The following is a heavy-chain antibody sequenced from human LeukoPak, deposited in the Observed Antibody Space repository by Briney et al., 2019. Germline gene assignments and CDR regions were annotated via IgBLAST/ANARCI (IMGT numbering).Heavy chain of an antibody. V-gene: IGHV3-30*04. D-gene: IGHD3-10*01. Sequence: GGSLRLSCAASGFTFSSYAMHWVRQAPGKGLEWVAVISYDGSNKYYADSVKGRFTISRDNSKNTLYLQMNSQRAEDTAVYYCARDYGSGSYYYGMDVWGKGTTVTVSS. CDR2: ISYDGSNK. CDR1: GFTFSSYA. CDR3: ARDYGSGSYYYGMDV. J-gene: IGHJ6*04.